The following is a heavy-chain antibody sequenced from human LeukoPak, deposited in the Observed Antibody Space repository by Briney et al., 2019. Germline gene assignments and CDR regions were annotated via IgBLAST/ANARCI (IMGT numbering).Heavy chain of an antibody. CDR1: GGSIRSNY. CDR2: IYHSGST. CDR3: ARAVRNNYCYYYMDV. V-gene: IGHV4-59*01. Sequence: SETLSLTCSVSGGSIRSNYWNWIRQPPRKGLEWTGYIYHSGSTNYNPSLKSRVTISVDTSKNQFSLKLNSVTAADTAVYFCARAVRNNYCYYYMDVWGKGTTVTVSS. J-gene: IGHJ6*03.